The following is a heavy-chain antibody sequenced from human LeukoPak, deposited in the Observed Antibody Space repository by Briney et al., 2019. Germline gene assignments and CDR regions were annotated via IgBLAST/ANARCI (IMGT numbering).Heavy chain of an antibody. Sequence: ASVTVSCKASGYTFTSYDINWVRQATGQGLEWMGWMNPNSGNTGYAQKFQGRVTMTRNTSISTAYMELSSLRSEDTAVYYCARISTYYYGSGATMFDPWGQGTLVTVSS. J-gene: IGHJ5*02. CDR2: MNPNSGNT. CDR3: ARISTYYYGSGATMFDP. CDR1: GYTFTSYD. D-gene: IGHD3-10*01. V-gene: IGHV1-8*01.